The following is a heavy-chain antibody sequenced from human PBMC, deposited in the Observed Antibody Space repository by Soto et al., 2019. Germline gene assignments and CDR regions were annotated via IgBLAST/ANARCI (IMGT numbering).Heavy chain of an antibody. Sequence: GGSLRLSCAASGFTFSNAWMSWVRQAPGKGLEWVGRIKSKTDGGTTDYAAPVKGRFTISRDDSKNTLYLQMNSLKTEDTAVYYCTTDGREEHDYHTDWGQGTLVTVSS. CDR3: TTDGREEHDYHTD. V-gene: IGHV3-15*01. CDR2: IKSKTDGGTT. J-gene: IGHJ4*02. D-gene: IGHD1-26*01. CDR1: GFTFSNAW.